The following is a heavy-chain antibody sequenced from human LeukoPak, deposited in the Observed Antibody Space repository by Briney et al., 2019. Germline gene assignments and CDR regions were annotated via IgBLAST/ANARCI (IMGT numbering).Heavy chain of an antibody. V-gene: IGHV5-51*06. CDR2: IYPGDSDT. Sequence: GESLKISCKGSGNSFTNYWIGWVRQMPGKGLEWMGIIYPGDSDTRYSPSFQGQVTISADKSISTAYLQWSSLKASDTAMYYCARARYCSSTSCPSPYYYYYMDVWGKGTTVTVSS. CDR1: GNSFTNYW. D-gene: IGHD2-2*01. CDR3: ARARYCSSTSCPSPYYYYYMDV. J-gene: IGHJ6*03.